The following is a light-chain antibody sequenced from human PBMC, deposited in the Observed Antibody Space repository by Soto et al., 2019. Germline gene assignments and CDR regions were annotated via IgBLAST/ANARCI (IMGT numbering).Light chain of an antibody. CDR3: QKDTSALT. CDR1: QGISNY. CDR2: AAS. V-gene: IGKV1-27*01. Sequence: DIQMTQSPSSLSASVGDRVTITCRASQGISNYLAWYQQKPGKVPKLLIYAASTLQSGVPSRFSGSRSGTDFTLTNSSLQREDVATYYCQKDTSALTFGGGTKVEIK. J-gene: IGKJ4*01.